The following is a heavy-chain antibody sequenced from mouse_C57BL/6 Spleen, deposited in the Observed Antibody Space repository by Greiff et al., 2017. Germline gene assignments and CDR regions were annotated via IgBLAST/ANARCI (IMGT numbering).Heavy chain of an antibody. CDR2: INPNNGGT. J-gene: IGHJ2*01. CDR3: AELTGKGYFDY. CDR1: GYTFTDYN. V-gene: IGHV1-22*01. D-gene: IGHD4-1*01. Sequence: VQLKQSGPELVKPGASVKMSCKASGYTFTDYNMHWVKQSHGKSLEWIGYINPNNGGTSYNQKFKGKATLTVNKSSSTAYMELRSLTSEDSAVYYCAELTGKGYFDYWGQGTTLTVSS.